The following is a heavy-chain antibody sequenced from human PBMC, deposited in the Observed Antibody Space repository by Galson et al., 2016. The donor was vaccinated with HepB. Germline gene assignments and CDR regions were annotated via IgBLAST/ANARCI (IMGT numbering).Heavy chain of an antibody. CDR3: ARDPAQRSRNGANCWGAFDI. CDR1: GFTFSRSW. V-gene: IGHV3-7*01. CDR2: IKEDGSEQ. D-gene: IGHD4/OR15-4a*01. J-gene: IGHJ3*02. Sequence: SLRLSCAASGFTFSRSWMTWVRQAPGKGLEWVANIKEDGSEQFYVDSVKGHSTIPRDNAKSSLYLQMNSLRAQDTAVYHCARDPAQRSRNGANCWGAFDIWGQGTMVTVSS.